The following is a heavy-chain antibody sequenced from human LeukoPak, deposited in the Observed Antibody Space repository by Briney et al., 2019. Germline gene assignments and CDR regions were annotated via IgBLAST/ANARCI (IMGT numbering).Heavy chain of an antibody. Sequence: ASVKVSCKASGYTFTGYYMHWVRQAPGQGLEWMGWINPNSGGTNYAQKFQGRVTMTRDTSISTAYMELSRLRSEETALYYCARGAGFKSGRTIHFFGMDVWGQGTTVTVSS. CDR1: GYTFTGYY. J-gene: IGHJ6*02. CDR3: ARGAGFKSGRTIHFFGMDV. V-gene: IGHV1-2*02. CDR2: INPNSGGT. D-gene: IGHD2-21*01.